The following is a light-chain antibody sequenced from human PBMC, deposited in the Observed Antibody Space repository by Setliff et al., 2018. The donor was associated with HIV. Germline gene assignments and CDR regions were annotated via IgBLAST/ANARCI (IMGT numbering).Light chain of an antibody. CDR2: DVS. Sequence: QSVLTQPPSASGSPGQSVTLSCTGTSSDVGGYNFVSWYQHHPGNAPKLMIYDVSKRPSGVPDRFSGSRSGNTASLTVSGLQAEDEADYYCSSYAGSSFYVFGTGTKV. CDR3: SSYAGSSFYV. CDR1: SSDVGGYNF. J-gene: IGLJ1*01. V-gene: IGLV2-8*01.